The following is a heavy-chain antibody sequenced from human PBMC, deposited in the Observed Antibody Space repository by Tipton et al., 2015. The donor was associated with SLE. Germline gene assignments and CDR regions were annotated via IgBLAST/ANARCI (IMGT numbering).Heavy chain of an antibody. D-gene: IGHD1-26*01. CDR3: ARWAGSISSVGYFFDS. CDR1: GASVNSGSYY. J-gene: IGHJ4*02. Sequence: LRLSCTVSGASVNSGSYYWSWIRQPAGKGLQWIGHIYTSGDTNYNPSLKSRVTISLDASKYQFSLKVTSVTAADTAVYYCARWAGSISSVGYFFDSWAQGTQVTVSS. V-gene: IGHV4-61*09. CDR2: IYTSGDT.